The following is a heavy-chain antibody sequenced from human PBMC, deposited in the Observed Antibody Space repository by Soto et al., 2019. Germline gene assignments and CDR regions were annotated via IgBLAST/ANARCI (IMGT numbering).Heavy chain of an antibody. D-gene: IGHD5-12*01. CDR1: GYIFTDYY. J-gene: IGHJ4*01. CDR2: INPNTGGT. CDR3: ARSLSTIGARLDY. V-gene: IGHV1-2*02. Sequence: ASVKVSCKASGYIFTDYYLHWVRQAPGQGLEYMGWINPNTGGTKYTQKFQGRVTMTGGTLLLNWLTSDDTAVYFCARSLSTIGARLDYWGQVTLDTFST.